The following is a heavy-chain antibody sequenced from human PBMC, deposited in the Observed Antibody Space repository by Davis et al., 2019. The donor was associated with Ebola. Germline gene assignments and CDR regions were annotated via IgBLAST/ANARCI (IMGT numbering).Heavy chain of an antibody. CDR2: IRQDGSEK. CDR3: AREAVWRFDP. CDR1: GFSFSSHW. D-gene: IGHD3-16*01. J-gene: IGHJ5*02. V-gene: IGHV3-7*03. Sequence: PGGSLRLSCAASGFSFSSHWMSWVRQAPGNALPSLANIRQDGSEKHYVDSVKGRFTISRDNAKNSLYLQMNSLRAEDTAVYYCAREAVWRFDPWGQGTLVTVSS.